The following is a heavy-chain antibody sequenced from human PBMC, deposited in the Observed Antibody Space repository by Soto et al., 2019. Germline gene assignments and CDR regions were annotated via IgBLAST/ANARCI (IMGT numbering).Heavy chain of an antibody. J-gene: IGHJ4*02. D-gene: IGHD6-13*01. Sequence: EVQLLESGGGLVQPGGSLRLSCVASGFSFSSYAMSWVRQAPGEGLEWVSVISGSDGSTYYADSVKGRFTISRDDSKNTLYLQMNSLRAEDTAVYYCARDRERDVWYEDYWGQGTLVTVSS. CDR2: ISGSDGST. CDR1: GFSFSSYA. V-gene: IGHV3-23*01. CDR3: ARDRERDVWYEDY.